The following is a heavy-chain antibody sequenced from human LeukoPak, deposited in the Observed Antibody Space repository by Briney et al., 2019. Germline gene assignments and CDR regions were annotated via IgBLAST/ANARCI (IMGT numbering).Heavy chain of an antibody. CDR2: INPNSGGT. D-gene: IGHD2-2*01. CDR3: ARGPVVPAAGQVGLDY. V-gene: IGHV1-2*02. Sequence: ASVKVSCKASGYTFTGYYMHWVRQAPGQGLEWMGWINPNSGGTNYAQKFQGRVTMTRDMSTSTVYMELSSLRSEDTAVYYCARGPVVPAAGQVGLDYWGQGTLVTVSS. CDR1: GYTFTGYY. J-gene: IGHJ4*02.